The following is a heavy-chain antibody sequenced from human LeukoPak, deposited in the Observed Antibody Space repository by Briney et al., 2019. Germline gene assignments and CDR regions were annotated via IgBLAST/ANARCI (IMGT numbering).Heavy chain of an antibody. Sequence: PGESLRLSCAASGFTFSYAWMSWVRQAPGKGPEWVGRIKRKTDGGTADYAAPVKGRFTISRDDSENTLYLQMNSLKTEDTAAYYCTTDHHCSGGSCYPLWGQGTLVTVSS. D-gene: IGHD2-15*01. CDR1: GFTFSYAW. CDR2: IKRKTDGGTA. CDR3: TTDHHCSGGSCYPL. V-gene: IGHV3-15*01. J-gene: IGHJ4*02.